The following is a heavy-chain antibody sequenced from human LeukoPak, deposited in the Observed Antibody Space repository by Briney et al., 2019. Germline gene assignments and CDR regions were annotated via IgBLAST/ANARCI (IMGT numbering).Heavy chain of an antibody. J-gene: IGHJ4*02. CDR2: INPRGDST. D-gene: IGHD3-22*01. CDR1: GYTFSDYY. Sequence: ASVKVSCKASGYTFSDYYIHWVRQAPGQGLEWMGIINPRGDSTSYAQKFQGRVTMTRDMSTSTVYMELSSLRSEDTAVYYCARESPYYETTLPGFDYWGQGTLVTVSS. CDR3: ARESPYYETTLPGFDY. V-gene: IGHV1-46*01.